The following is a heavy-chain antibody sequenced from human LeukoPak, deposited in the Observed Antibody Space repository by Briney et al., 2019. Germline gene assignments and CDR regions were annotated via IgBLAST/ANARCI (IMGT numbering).Heavy chain of an antibody. CDR3: ARVTRDSSGYYPFDY. CDR2: IYHSGST. CDR1: GGSISSGGYS. J-gene: IGHJ4*02. D-gene: IGHD3-22*01. Sequence: SQTLSLTCAVSGGSISSGGYSWVWIRQPPGKGLEWIGYIYHSGSTNYNPSLKSRVTISVDTSKNQFSLKLSSVTAADTAVYYCARVTRDSSGYYPFDYWGQGTLVTVSS. V-gene: IGHV4-30-2*01.